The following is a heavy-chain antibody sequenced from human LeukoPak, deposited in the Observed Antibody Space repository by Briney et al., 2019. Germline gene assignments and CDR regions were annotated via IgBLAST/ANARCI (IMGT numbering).Heavy chain of an antibody. Sequence: SETLSLTCAVSGGSISSYYWSWLRQPAGKGLEWIVRIYTSGSTNYNPSLKSRVTMSVDTCKSHSSLKLSSVAAAGTAVYYCARGSGVGAWRDWGQGTLVTVSS. CDR1: GGSISSYY. J-gene: IGHJ4*02. CDR2: IYTSGST. D-gene: IGHD1-26*01. CDR3: ARGSGVGAWRD. V-gene: IGHV4-4*07.